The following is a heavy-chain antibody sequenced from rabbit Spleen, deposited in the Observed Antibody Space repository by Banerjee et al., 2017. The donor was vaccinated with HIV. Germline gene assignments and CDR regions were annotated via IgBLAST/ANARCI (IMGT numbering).Heavy chain of an antibody. CDR1: GFDFSGYG. CDR2: IDPLFINT. Sequence: QLKESGGGLVTPGGTLKLSCKASGFDFSGYGMSWVRQAPGKGLEWIGYIDPLFINTYYASWVNGRFTISRDDAQNTLYLQLNSLTAADTATYFCARAIVPWLGLTRLDLWGPGTLVTVS. J-gene: IGHJ3*01. CDR3: ARAIVPWLGLTRLDL. V-gene: IGHV1S7*01. D-gene: IGHD4-1*01.